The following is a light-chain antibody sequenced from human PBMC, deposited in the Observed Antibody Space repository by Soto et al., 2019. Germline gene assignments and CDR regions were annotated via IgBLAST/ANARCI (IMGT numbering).Light chain of an antibody. CDR1: QSVSSSY. V-gene: IGKV3-20*01. J-gene: IGKJ4*01. CDR3: PQYGSSPLT. CDR2: GAS. Sequence: EIVLTQSPGTLSLSPGERATLSCRASQSVSSSYLAWYQQKPGQAPRLLIYGASSRATGIPDRFIGSGSGTDFTLTISRLEPEDFAVYYCPQYGSSPLTFGGGTKVDIK.